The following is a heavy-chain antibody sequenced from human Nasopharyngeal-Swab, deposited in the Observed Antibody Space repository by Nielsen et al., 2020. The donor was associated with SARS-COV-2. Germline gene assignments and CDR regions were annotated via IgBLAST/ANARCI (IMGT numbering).Heavy chain of an antibody. CDR1: GYTFTSYD. V-gene: IGHV1-8*01. CDR3: ARGFIVATIFHYYYYMDV. D-gene: IGHD5-12*01. J-gene: IGHJ6*03. CDR2: MNPNSGNT. Sequence: ASVKVSCKASGYTFTSYDINWVRQATGQGLEGRGWMNPNSGNTGYAQKFQGRVTMTRNTSISTAYMELSSLRSEDTAVYYCARGFIVATIFHYYYYMDVWGKGTTVTVSS.